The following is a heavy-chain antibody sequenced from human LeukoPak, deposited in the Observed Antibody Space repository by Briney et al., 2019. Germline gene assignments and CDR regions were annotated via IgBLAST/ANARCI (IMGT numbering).Heavy chain of an antibody. CDR2: IYTSGST. CDR3: ARQMTYYYDSSGYYRRGPYDY. Sequence: SETLSLTCTVSGGSISSYYWSWIRQPPGKGLEWIGYIYTSGSTNYNPSLKSRVTIPVDTSKNQFSLKLSSVTAADTAVYYCARQMTYYYDSSGYYRRGPYDYWGQGTLVTVSS. J-gene: IGHJ4*02. CDR1: GGSISSYY. D-gene: IGHD3-22*01. V-gene: IGHV4-4*09.